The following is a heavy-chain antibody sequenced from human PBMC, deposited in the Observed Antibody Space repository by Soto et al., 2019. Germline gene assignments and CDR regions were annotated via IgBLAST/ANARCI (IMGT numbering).Heavy chain of an antibody. V-gene: IGHV1-69*06. D-gene: IGHD2-8*01. CDR2: IIPIFGTA. CDR1: GGTFSSYA. CDR3: ARDCTNGVCYSANYYYYYGMDV. Sequence: SVKVSCKASGGTFSSYAISWVRQAPGQGLEWMGGIIPIFGTANYAQKFQGRVTITADKSTSTAYMELSSLRSEDTAVYYCARDCTNGVCYSANYYYYYGMDVWGQGTTVTVSS. J-gene: IGHJ6*02.